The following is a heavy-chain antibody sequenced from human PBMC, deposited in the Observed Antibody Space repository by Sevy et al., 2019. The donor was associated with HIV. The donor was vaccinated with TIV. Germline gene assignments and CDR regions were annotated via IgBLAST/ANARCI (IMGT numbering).Heavy chain of an antibody. CDR3: ARGTRAAGMDV. V-gene: IGHV4-61*01. CDR2: IYYSGST. J-gene: IGHJ6*02. CDR1: GGSVSSGSYY. Sequence: SETLSLTCTVSGGSVSSGSYYWSWIRQPPGKGLEWIGYIYYSGSTNYNPSLKSRVTEPVETSKNQFSLKLSSVTAADTAVYYCARGTRAAGMDVWGQGTTVTVSS.